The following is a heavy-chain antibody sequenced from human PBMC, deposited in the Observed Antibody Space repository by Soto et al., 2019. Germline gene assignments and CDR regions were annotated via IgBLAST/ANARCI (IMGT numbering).Heavy chain of an antibody. CDR3: ARGDFWSGYYAFDI. D-gene: IGHD3-3*01. Sequence: GGSLRLSCAASGLTFSSYEMNWVRQAPGKGLEWVSYISSSGSTIYYADSVKGRFTISRDNAKNSLYLQMNSLRAEDTAVYYCARGDFWSGYYAFDIWGQGTMVTVSS. CDR1: GLTFSSYE. V-gene: IGHV3-48*03. J-gene: IGHJ3*02. CDR2: ISSSGSTI.